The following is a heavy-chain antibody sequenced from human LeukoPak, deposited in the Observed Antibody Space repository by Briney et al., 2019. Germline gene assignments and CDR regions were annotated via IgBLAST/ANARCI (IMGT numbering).Heavy chain of an antibody. CDR2: IIPIFGTA. Sequence: ASVKVSCKASGGTFSSYAISWVRQAPGQGLEWMGGIIPIFGTANYAQKFQGRVTITADESTSTAYMELSSLRSEDTAVYYCARDGDTSSWYGGWFDPWGQGTLVTVSS. CDR3: ARDGDTSSWYGGWFDP. D-gene: IGHD6-13*01. J-gene: IGHJ5*02. V-gene: IGHV1-69*13. CDR1: GGTFSSYA.